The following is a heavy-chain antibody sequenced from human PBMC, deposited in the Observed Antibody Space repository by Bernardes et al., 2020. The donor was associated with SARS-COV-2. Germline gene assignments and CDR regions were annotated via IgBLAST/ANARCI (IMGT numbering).Heavy chain of an antibody. Sequence: VKVSCKASGYTFTGYYMHWVRQAPGQGLEWMGWINPNSGGTNYAQKFQGWVTMTRDTSISTAYMELSRLRSDDTAVYYCARAKYYDFWSGYYTPGGYYYYGMDVWGQVTTVTVSS. V-gene: IGHV1-2*04. CDR2: INPNSGGT. CDR1: GYTFTGYY. CDR3: ARAKYYDFWSGYYTPGGYYYYGMDV. J-gene: IGHJ6*02. D-gene: IGHD3-3*01.